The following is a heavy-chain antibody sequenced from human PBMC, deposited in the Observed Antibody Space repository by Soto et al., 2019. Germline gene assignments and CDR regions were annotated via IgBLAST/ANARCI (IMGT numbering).Heavy chain of an antibody. V-gene: IGHV1-18*01. J-gene: IGHJ6*02. D-gene: IGHD2-2*02. CDR3: ARCGYTLEYTYYGMDV. Sequence: ASVKVSCKASGYTFTSYGISWVRQAPGQGLEWMGWISAYNGNTNYAQKLQGRVTMTTDTSTSTAYMQLRSRRSDDTSVYYCARCGYTLEYTYYGMDVWGQGTTVTVSS. CDR1: GYTFTSYG. CDR2: ISAYNGNT.